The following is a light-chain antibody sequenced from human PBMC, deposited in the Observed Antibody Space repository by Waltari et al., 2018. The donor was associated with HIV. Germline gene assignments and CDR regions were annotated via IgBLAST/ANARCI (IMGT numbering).Light chain of an antibody. Sequence: QSALTQPPSASGSPGQSVTISCTGTSSDVGGSKYVSWYQQHPGKAPKLMIYEVNKQPSGVPDRCSGSKSANTASLTVSGLQADDEADYYCNSYAGSNNWVFGGGTKLTVL. V-gene: IGLV2-8*01. CDR1: SSDVGGSKY. CDR3: NSYAGSNNWV. J-gene: IGLJ3*02. CDR2: EVN.